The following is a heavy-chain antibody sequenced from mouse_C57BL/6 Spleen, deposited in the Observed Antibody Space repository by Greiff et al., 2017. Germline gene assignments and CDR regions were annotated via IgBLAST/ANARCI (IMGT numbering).Heavy chain of an antibody. J-gene: IGHJ1*03. V-gene: IGHV3-6*01. D-gene: IGHD1-1*01. Sequence: EVQLQESGPGLVKPSQSLSLTCSVTGYSITSGYYWNWIRQFPGNKLEWMGYISYDGSNNYNPSLKNRISITRDTSKNQFFLKLNSVTTEDTATYYCAREGYYYGSSPLYFDVWGTGTTVTVSS. CDR2: ISYDGSN. CDR3: AREGYYYGSSPLYFDV. CDR1: GYSITSGYY.